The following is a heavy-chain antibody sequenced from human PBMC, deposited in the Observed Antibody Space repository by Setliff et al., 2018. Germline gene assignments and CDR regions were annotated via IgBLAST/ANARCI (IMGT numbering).Heavy chain of an antibody. Sequence: SLRLSCAASGFTFSNYRMHWVRQAPGKGLEWVAVIWHDGGNRYHADSVKGRFTISRDNSKNTLYLQMNSLRPEDTAVYYCARWTARAVDYWGQGTLVTVSS. CDR2: IWHDGGNR. V-gene: IGHV3-33*08. D-gene: IGHD6-6*01. CDR3: ARWTARAVDY. CDR1: GFTFSNYR. J-gene: IGHJ4*02.